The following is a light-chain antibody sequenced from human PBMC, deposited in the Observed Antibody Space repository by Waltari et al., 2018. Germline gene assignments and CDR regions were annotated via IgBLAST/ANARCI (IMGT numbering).Light chain of an antibody. Sequence: QSALTQPASVSGSPGQSVTTSCTGSSSDVGSYNFVSWYHQYPGKATKLILYEGSKRPSGVSIRFSGSRSGNTASLTISGLQTEDEADYHCCSYAGRNIYVFGTGTKVTVL. CDR2: EGS. CDR1: SSDVGSYNF. J-gene: IGLJ1*01. V-gene: IGLV2-23*01. CDR3: CSYAGRNIYV.